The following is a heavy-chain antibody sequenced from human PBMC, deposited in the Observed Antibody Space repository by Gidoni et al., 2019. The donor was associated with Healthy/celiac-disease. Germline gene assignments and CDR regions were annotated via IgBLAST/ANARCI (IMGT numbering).Heavy chain of an antibody. CDR2: ISGSGGST. Sequence: EVQLLESGGGLVQPGGSLRLSCAASGFTSSSYAMSWVRQAPGKGLEWVSAISGSGGSTYYADSVKGRFTISRDNSKNTLYLQMNSLRAEDTAVYYCAKDRIRRDTMVQGVSGVWGQGTLVTVSS. V-gene: IGHV3-23*01. D-gene: IGHD3-10*01. CDR1: GFTSSSYA. CDR3: AKDRIRRDTMVQGVSGV. J-gene: IGHJ4*02.